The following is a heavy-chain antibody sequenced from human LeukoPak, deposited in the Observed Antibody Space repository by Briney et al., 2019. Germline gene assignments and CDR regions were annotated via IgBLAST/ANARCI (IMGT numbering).Heavy chain of an antibody. CDR2: ISYDGSNK. D-gene: IGHD3-16*01. CDR3: AKALWGPDY. CDR1: GFTFSSYG. J-gene: IGHJ4*02. Sequence: GGSLRLSCAASGFTFSSYGMHWVRQAPGKGLEWVAVISYDGSNKYYADSVKGRFTISRDNSKNTLYLQMNSLRAEDTAVYYCAKALWGPDYWAQGTLVTVSS. V-gene: IGHV3-30*18.